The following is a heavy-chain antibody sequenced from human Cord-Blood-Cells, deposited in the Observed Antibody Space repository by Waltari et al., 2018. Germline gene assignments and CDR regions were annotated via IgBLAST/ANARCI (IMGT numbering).Heavy chain of an antibody. CDR3: ATTSTTCPLH. Sequence: QVQLVQSGAEVKKPGSSVKVSCKASGGTFSSYDISWVRQAPGQGLEWMGRIIPILGIANHAQKFQGRVTITADKSTSTAYMELSSLRSEDTAVYYCATTSTTCPLHWGQGTLVTVSS. J-gene: IGHJ4*02. D-gene: IGHD2-2*01. V-gene: IGHV1-69*09. CDR2: IIPILGIA. CDR1: GGTFSSYD.